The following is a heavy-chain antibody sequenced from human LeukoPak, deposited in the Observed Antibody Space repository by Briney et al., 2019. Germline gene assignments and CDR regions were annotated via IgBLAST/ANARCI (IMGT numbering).Heavy chain of an antibody. CDR2: INHSGST. D-gene: IGHD5-12*01. Sequence: SETLSLTCTVSGGSISSSSYYWGWIRQPPGKGLEWIGEINHSGSTNYNPSLKSRVTISVDTSRNQFSLKLSSVTAADTAVYYCAIWDIVATNWFDPWGQGTLVTVSS. CDR1: GGSISSSSYY. V-gene: IGHV4-39*07. CDR3: AIWDIVATNWFDP. J-gene: IGHJ5*02.